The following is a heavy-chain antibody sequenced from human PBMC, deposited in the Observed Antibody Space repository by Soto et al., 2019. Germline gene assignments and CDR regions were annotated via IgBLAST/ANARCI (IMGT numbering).Heavy chain of an antibody. V-gene: IGHV4-59*01. J-gene: IGHJ5*02. CDR3: ARGVGYYATSCYFSLDP. CDR1: GGSFHNFY. CDR2: VHYSGST. Sequence: SETLSLTCNLSGGSFHNFYWLWIRQPPGKGLEWVGHVHYSGSTNYSPSLNSRATISLDTSKSQLSLKLRSVTTADTTTYFCARGVGYYATSCYFSLDPWGQEIPVTVS. D-gene: IGHD2-15*01.